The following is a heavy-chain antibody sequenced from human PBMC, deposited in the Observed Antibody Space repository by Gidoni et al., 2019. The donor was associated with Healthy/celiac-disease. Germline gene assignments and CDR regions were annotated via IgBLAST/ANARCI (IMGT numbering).Heavy chain of an antibody. CDR2: NIPIFGTA. CDR1: GGTFSSYA. CDR3: ARGYCSGGSCYSEYYYYYGMDV. D-gene: IGHD2-15*01. J-gene: IGHJ6*02. V-gene: IGHV1-69*06. Sequence: QVQLVQSGAEVKKPGSSVKVSCKASGGTFSSYALSWVRQAPGQGLEWKGGNIPIFGTANYAQKFQGRVTITADKSTSTAYMELSSLRSEDTAVYYCARGYCSGGSCYSEYYYYYGMDVWGQGTTVTVSS.